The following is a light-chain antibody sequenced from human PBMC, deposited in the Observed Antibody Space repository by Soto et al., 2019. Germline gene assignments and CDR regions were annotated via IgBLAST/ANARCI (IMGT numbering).Light chain of an antibody. J-gene: IGKJ3*01. CDR1: QSVSSN. CDR3: QQYNNWPPFT. V-gene: IGKV3-15*01. CDR2: GAS. Sequence: EIVMTQSPATLSVSPGERATLSCRASQSVSSNLAWYQQKPGQDPRLLIYGASTRATAIPARFSGSGAGTEFTLTISSLQSEDFAVYYCQQYNNWPPFTFGPGTKVDIK.